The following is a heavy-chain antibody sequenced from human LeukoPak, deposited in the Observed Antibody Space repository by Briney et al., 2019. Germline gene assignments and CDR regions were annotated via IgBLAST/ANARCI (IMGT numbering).Heavy chain of an antibody. CDR1: GYTFTSYG. D-gene: IGHD3-22*01. CDR2: INPSGGST. J-gene: IGHJ4*02. CDR3: ARDVFHKGPYYDSSGYLFDY. Sequence: GASVKVSCKASGYTFTSYGISWVRQAPGQGLEWMGIINPSGGSTSYAQKFQGRVTMTRDTSTSTVYMELSSLRSEDTAVYYCARDVFHKGPYYDSSGYLFDYWGQGTLVTVSS. V-gene: IGHV1-46*01.